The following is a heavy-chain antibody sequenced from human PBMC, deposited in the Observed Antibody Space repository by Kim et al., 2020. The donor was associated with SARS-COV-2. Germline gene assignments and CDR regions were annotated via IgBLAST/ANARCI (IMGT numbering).Heavy chain of an antibody. CDR2: IRYDGSNK. CDR3: AREHGGATPFFEY. Sequence: GGSLRLSCAASGFTFSIYGMHWVRQAPGKGLEWVALIRYDGSNKYYADSVKGRFTISRDNSKNTLYLQMNSPRAEDTAVYFCAREHGGATPFFEYWGQGT. J-gene: IGHJ4*02. V-gene: IGHV3-30*02. CDR1: GFTFSIYG. D-gene: IGHD1-26*01.